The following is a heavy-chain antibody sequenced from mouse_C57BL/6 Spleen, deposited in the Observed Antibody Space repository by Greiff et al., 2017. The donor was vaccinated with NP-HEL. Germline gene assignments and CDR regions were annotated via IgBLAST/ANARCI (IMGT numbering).Heavy chain of an antibody. CDR1: GFNIKDYY. J-gene: IGHJ4*01. D-gene: IGHD1-1*01. Sequence: EVQGVESGAELVKPGASVKLSCTASGFNIKDYYMHWVKQRTEQGLEWIGRIDPEDGETKYAPKFQGKATITADTSSNTAYLQLSSLTSEDTAVYYCARIYYYGSSLYAMDYWGQRTSVTVSS. V-gene: IGHV14-2*01. CDR3: ARIYYYGSSLYAMDY. CDR2: IDPEDGET.